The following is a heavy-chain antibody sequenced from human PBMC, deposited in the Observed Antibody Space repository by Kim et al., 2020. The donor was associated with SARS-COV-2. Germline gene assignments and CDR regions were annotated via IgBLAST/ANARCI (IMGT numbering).Heavy chain of an antibody. V-gene: IGHV2-5*02. CDR2: IYWDDDK. J-gene: IGHJ4*02. Sequence: SGPTLVNPTQTLTLTCTFSGFSLSTSGVGVGWIRQPPGKALEWLALIYWDDDKRYSPSLKSRLTITKDTSKNQVVLTMTNMDPVDTATYYCAHSPPSTPYYDSSGYYSGEVCFDYWGQGTLVTVSS. CDR3: AHSPPSTPYYDSSGYYSGEVCFDY. CDR1: GFSLSTSGVG. D-gene: IGHD3-22*01.